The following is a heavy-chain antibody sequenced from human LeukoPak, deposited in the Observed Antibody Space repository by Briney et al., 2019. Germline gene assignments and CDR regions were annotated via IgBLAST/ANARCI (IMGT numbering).Heavy chain of an antibody. CDR3: AREQAGTSGWYTQDY. D-gene: IGHD6-13*01. V-gene: IGHV3-23*01. J-gene: IGHJ4*02. CDR1: GFTFSPYA. Sequence: GGSLRLSCAASGFTFSPYAMDLVRQAPGKGLQWVSAFSRRGTTHYADSVKGRFTISRDNSKNEVYLQMNSLRIDDTGIYYCAREQAGTSGWYTQDYWGQGTVVTVSS. CDR2: FSRRGTT.